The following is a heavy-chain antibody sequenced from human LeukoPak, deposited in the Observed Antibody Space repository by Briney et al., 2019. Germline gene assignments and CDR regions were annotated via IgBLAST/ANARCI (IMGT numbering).Heavy chain of an antibody. D-gene: IGHD5-18*01. CDR1: GFTFSSYA. CDR2: ISGSGANT. Sequence: PGGSLRLSCAASGFTFSSYAMNWVRQAPGKGLEWVSTISGSGANTYNADSVKGRFTISRDNSKNTLYLQMNSLKAEDTAVYYCAKDTPRGYNCGYFDYWGQGTLVTVSS. J-gene: IGHJ4*02. V-gene: IGHV3-23*01. CDR3: AKDTPRGYNCGYFDY.